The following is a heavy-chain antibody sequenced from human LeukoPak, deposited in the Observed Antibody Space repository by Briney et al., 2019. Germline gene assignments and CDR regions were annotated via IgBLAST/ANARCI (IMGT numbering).Heavy chain of an antibody. Sequence: GGSLRLSCAASGFTFSDYYMSWIRQAPGKGLEWVSYISSGSLYTNYAGSVKGRFTISRDNAKNSLYLQMNSLRAEDTAVYYCARETILNLMDVWGQGTTVTVSS. CDR1: GFTFSDYY. J-gene: IGHJ6*02. V-gene: IGHV3-11*06. D-gene: IGHD3-9*01. CDR2: ISSGSLYT. CDR3: ARETILNLMDV.